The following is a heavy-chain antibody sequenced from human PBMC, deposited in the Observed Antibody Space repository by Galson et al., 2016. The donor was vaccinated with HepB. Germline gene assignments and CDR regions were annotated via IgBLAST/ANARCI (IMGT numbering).Heavy chain of an antibody. J-gene: IGHJ6*02. CDR2: IFHDGST. CDR3: AINPVKVFGGGYYYYGLDV. D-gene: IGHD3-3*01. V-gene: IGHV4-4*02. CDR1: GGSISNNNW. Sequence: ETLSLTCAVSGGSISNNNWYTWVRQPPGKGLEWIGEIFHDGSTNYNPSLKSRVTLSADKSKSQFSLNLSSVTAADTAVYYCAINPVKVFGGGYYYYGLDVWGQGTTVTVSS.